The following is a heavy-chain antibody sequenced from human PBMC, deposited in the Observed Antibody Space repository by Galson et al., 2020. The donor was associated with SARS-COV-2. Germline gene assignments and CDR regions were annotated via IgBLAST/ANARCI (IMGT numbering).Heavy chain of an antibody. Sequence: SGPPQVTPTQTVTLTCTFSGLSLRTSGVGLGWIRQPLGKALERTALIFWNDDKWYSPSLKSRLTITKDTSKHQVVLTMTNVDPVDTGRYYCAHCISGDYSVYYVDDWGQGALVTVSS. CDR3: AHCISGDYSVYYVDD. D-gene: IGHD4-17*01. CDR1: GLSLRTSGVG. CDR2: IFWNDDK. J-gene: IGHJ4*02. V-gene: IGHV2-5*01.